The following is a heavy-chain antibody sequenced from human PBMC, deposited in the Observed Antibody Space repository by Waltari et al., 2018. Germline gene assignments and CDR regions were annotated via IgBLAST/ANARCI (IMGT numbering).Heavy chain of an antibody. CDR1: GFTFSSYE. D-gene: IGHD3-10*01. CDR2: ISSSGSTI. CDR3: ARVSTPFERFAYGAGFDI. Sequence: EVQLVESGGGLVQPGGSLRLSCAASGFTFSSYEMNWVRQAPGKGLEWVSYISSSGSTIYYADSVKGRFTISRDNAKNSLYLQMNSLRAEDTAVYYCARVSTPFERFAYGAGFDIWGQGTMVTVSS. V-gene: IGHV3-48*03. J-gene: IGHJ3*02.